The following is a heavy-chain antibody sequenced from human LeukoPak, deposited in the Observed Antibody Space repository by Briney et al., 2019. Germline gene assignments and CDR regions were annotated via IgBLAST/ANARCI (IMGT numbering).Heavy chain of an antibody. V-gene: IGHV4-38-2*02. CDR2: IYHSGRT. CDR3: ARLKWELPYYFDY. J-gene: IGHJ4*02. CDR1: GYSISSGYY. D-gene: IGHD1-26*01. Sequence: SETLSPTCTVSGYSISSGYYWGWIRQPPGKGLEWIGSIYHSGRTYYNPSLKSRVTISVDTSKNQFSLKLSSVTAADTAVYYCARLKWELPYYFDYWGQGTLVTVSS.